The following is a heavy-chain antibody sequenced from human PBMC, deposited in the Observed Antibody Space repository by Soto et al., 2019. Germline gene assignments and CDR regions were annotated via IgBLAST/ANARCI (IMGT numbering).Heavy chain of an antibody. CDR3: ARETGLRSSGWSYYFDF. D-gene: IGHD6-19*01. J-gene: IGHJ4*02. Sequence: EVQLVESGGGMVQPGGSLRVSCAASGFTLSSYSMHWVRQAPGKGLEWVSYISGSGGTRYYADSVKGRFTISRDNAKNSLSGQMNSLRDEDTAVYFCARETGLRSSGWSYYFDFWGQGTRVTVSS. V-gene: IGHV3-48*02. CDR2: ISGSGGTR. CDR1: GFTLSSYS.